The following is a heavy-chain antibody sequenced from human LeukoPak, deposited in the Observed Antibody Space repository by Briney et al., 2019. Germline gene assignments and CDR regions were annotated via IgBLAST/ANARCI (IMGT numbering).Heavy chain of an antibody. CDR1: GFTFDDYT. Sequence: SGGSLRLSCAASGFTFDDYTMQWVRQAPGKGLEWVSLISWDGGSTYYADSVKGRFTISRDNSKNTLYLQMNYLRGEHTAVYHCAKGGTYYPFDCWGQGTLVTVSS. CDR3: AKGGTYYPFDC. D-gene: IGHD1-26*01. J-gene: IGHJ4*02. V-gene: IGHV3-43*01. CDR2: ISWDGGST.